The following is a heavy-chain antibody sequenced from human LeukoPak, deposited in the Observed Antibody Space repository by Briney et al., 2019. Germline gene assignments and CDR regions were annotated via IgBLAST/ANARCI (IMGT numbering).Heavy chain of an antibody. CDR1: GGSISNYY. J-gene: IGHJ4*02. CDR3: ARVYDTSGYFCKFDY. D-gene: IGHD3-22*01. V-gene: IGHV4-59*01. CDR2: IRYSGNT. Sequence: SETLSITCSVSGGSISNYYWSWIRQPPGKGLEWIAYIRYSGNTNYNPSLKSRVTISVDTSKNQFSLKLASVTAADTAVYYCARVYDTSGYFCKFDYWGQGTLVTVSS.